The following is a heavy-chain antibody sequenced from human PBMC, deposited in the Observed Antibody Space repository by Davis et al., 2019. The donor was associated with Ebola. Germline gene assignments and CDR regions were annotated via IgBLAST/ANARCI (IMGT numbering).Heavy chain of an antibody. CDR3: ASQGYCTGGVCYSSLYYGMDV. CDR1: GYTFTGYY. CDR2: INPNSGGT. J-gene: IGHJ6*02. D-gene: IGHD2-8*02. Sequence: AASVKVSCKASGYTFTGYYMHWVRQAPGQGLEWMGWINPNSGGTNYAQKFQGWVTMTRDTSISTAYMELSRLRSDDTAVYYCASQGYCTGGVCYSSLYYGMDVWGQGTTVTVSS. V-gene: IGHV1-2*04.